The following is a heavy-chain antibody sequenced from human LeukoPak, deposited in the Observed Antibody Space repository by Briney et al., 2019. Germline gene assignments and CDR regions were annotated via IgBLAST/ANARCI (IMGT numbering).Heavy chain of an antibody. Sequence: SETLSLTCAVYGGSFNNYFWSWIRQRPGRGLEWIGEITHSGSTNYNPSVKSRVTISVDTSKNQFSLKLNSVTAADTAVYYCVSRYSSGGFEAENWGQGTLVTVSS. J-gene: IGHJ4*02. V-gene: IGHV4-34*01. CDR2: ITHSGST. D-gene: IGHD6-19*01. CDR3: VSRYSSGGFEAEN. CDR1: GGSFNNYF.